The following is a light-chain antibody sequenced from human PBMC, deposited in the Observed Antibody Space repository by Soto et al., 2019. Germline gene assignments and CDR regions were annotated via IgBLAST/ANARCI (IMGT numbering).Light chain of an antibody. CDR3: QQYGSSPPIT. CDR1: QSVSSSY. J-gene: IGKJ5*01. CDR2: GAS. Sequence: EIVLTQSPGTLSLSPGERATLSCRASQSVSSSYLAWYQQKPGQAPRLLIYGASSRATGIPDRFSGSESGTDFTLTISRLEPEDFAEYYCQQYGSSPPITFGQGTRLEIK. V-gene: IGKV3-20*01.